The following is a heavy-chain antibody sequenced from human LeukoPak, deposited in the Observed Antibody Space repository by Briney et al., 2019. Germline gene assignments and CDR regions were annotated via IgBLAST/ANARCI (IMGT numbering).Heavy chain of an antibody. Sequence: ASVKVSCKASGYTFTGYYMHWVRQAPGQGLEWMGWINPNSGGTNYAQKFQGRVTMTRDTSISTAYMELSRLRSDDTAVYYCARASAYYYDSSGYYYVRFNWFDPWGQGTLVTVSS. V-gene: IGHV1-2*02. CDR2: INPNSGGT. CDR1: GYTFTGYY. D-gene: IGHD3-22*01. J-gene: IGHJ5*02. CDR3: ARASAYYYDSSGYYYVRFNWFDP.